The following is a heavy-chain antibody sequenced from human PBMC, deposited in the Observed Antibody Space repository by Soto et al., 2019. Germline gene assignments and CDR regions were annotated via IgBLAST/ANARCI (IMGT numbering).Heavy chain of an antibody. CDR2: IYRDDKT. CDR1: GFSVTRTY. CDR3: ARDSRYIGDKYGLDY. D-gene: IGHD3-9*01. Sequence: GWSLRLSCAASGFSVTRTYMTWVRQAPGKGLEWVSVIYRDDKTFCADSVKGLLTISRDNSKNILYLQMNSLRAEDTAIYYCARDSRYIGDKYGLDYWGQGSLVTVSS. J-gene: IGHJ4*02. V-gene: IGHV3-53*01.